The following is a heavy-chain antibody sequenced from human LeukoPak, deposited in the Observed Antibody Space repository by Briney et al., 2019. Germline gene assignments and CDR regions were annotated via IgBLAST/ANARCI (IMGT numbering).Heavy chain of an antibody. CDR2: IYNIGST. CDR3: ARRAAIGQAYFDY. CDR1: GGSISYDY. Sequence: PSETLSLTCTVSGGSISYDYWSWIRQSPGKGLEFIGYIYNIGSTIYNPSLRSRVTISVDTSKNQFSLKLDSVTATDTAVYYCARRAAIGQAYFDYWGQGILVTVSS. D-gene: IGHD6-13*01. J-gene: IGHJ4*02. V-gene: IGHV4-59*08.